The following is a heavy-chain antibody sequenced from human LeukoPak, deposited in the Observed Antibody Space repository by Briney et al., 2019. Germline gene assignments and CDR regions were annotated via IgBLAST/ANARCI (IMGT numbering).Heavy chain of an antibody. CDR2: IRYDGSNK. Sequence: GGSLRLSCAASGFTFSSYGMHWVRQAPGKGLEWVAFIRYDGSNKYYADSVKGRFTISRDNSKNTLYLQMNSLRAEDTAVYYCAKDPHRIAAANPDYWGQGTLVTVSS. V-gene: IGHV3-30*02. D-gene: IGHD6-13*01. CDR3: AKDPHRIAAANPDY. J-gene: IGHJ4*02. CDR1: GFTFSSYG.